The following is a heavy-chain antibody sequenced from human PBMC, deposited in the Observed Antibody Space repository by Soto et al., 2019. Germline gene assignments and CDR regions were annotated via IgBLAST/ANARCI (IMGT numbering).Heavy chain of an antibody. CDR3: ARHPAGYYDILTGSVDGMDV. V-gene: IGHV4-59*08. J-gene: IGHJ6*02. D-gene: IGHD3-9*01. Sequence: QVQLQESGPGLLKPSETLSLTCTVSGGSISSYYWSWIRQPPGKGLEWIGYIYYSGSTNYNPSLKSRVTISVDTSKNQFSLKLSSVTAADTAVYYCARHPAGYYDILTGSVDGMDVWGQGTTVTVSS. CDR1: GGSISSYY. CDR2: IYYSGST.